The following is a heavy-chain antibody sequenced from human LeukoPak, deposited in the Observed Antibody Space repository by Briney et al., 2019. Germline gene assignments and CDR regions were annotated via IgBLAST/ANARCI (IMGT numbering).Heavy chain of an antibody. Sequence: GGSLRLSCAASGFTFSSYGMHWVRQAPGKGLEWAAVIWHDGDNKYYADSVKGRFTISRDNSKNTLYLQMNTLRAEDTAVYYCARGPGSSVYASAIDYWGQGTLVTVSS. V-gene: IGHV3-33*01. J-gene: IGHJ4*02. CDR3: ARGPGSSVYASAIDY. CDR1: GFTFSSYG. CDR2: IWHDGDNK. D-gene: IGHD2-8*01.